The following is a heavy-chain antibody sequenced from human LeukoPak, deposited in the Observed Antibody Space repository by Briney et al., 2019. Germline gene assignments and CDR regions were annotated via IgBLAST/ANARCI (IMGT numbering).Heavy chain of an antibody. CDR1: GGSITSTNW. V-gene: IGHV4-4*02. CDR3: SRENGAFSPFGY. CDR2: ISLSGLT. J-gene: IGHJ4*02. Sequence: PSETLSLTCGVCGGSITSTNWWSWVRPPPGQGLEWIGEISLSGLTNYNPSLKSRVTMALDKSKNHLSLNLTSVTAADTAVYYCSRENGAFSPFGYWGQGTLVSVPS. D-gene: IGHD2-8*01.